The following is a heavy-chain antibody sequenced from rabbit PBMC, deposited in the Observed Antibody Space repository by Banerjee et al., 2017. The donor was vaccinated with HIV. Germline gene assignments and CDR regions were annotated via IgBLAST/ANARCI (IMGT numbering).Heavy chain of an antibody. D-gene: IGHD4-1*01. CDR1: GFSFSSGYD. V-gene: IGHV1S45*01. J-gene: IGHJ4*01. Sequence: QEQLVESGGGLVQPEGSLTLTRTASGFSFSSGYDMCWVRQAPGKGLELIGCISTYDGIIYYASWAKGRFTISKTSSTVTLQMTSLTAADTATYFCARDLAGVIGWNFDLWGPGTLVTFS. CDR3: ARDLAGVIGWNFDL. CDR2: ISTYDGII.